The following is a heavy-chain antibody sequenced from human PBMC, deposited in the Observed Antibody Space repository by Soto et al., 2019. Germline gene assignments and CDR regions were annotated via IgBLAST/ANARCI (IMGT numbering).Heavy chain of an antibody. CDR1: GFTFSSYG. D-gene: IGHD1-26*01. Sequence: GGSLRLSCAASGFTFSSYGMHWVRQAPGKGLEWVAVISYDGSNKYYADSVEGRFTISRDNSKNTLYLQMNSLRAEDTAVYYCAKDGGSYDGYYYGMDVWGQGTTVTVSS. V-gene: IGHV3-30*18. CDR2: ISYDGSNK. J-gene: IGHJ6*02. CDR3: AKDGGSYDGYYYGMDV.